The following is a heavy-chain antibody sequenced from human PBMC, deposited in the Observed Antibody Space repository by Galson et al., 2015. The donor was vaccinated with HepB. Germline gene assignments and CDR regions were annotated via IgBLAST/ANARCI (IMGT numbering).Heavy chain of an antibody. J-gene: IGHJ4*02. CDR1: GYSFTSYW. V-gene: IGHV5-51*01. CDR3: ARQRLIFSYDFYAGPERYFDY. CDR2: IYPGDSDT. Sequence: QSGAEVKKPGESLKISCKGSGYSFTSYWIGWVRQMPGKGLEWMGIIYPGDSDTRYSPSFQGQVTISADKSISTAYLQWSSLKASDTAMYYCARQRLIFSYDFYAGPERYFDYWGQGTLVTVSS. D-gene: IGHD3-3*01.